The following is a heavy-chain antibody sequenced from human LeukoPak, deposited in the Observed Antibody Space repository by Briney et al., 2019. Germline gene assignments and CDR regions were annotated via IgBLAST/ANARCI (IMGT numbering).Heavy chain of an antibody. CDR3: AKSSYYDSSGFYREYYFDY. D-gene: IGHD3-22*01. Sequence: GGSLRLSCAASGFTFSSYSMNWVRQAPGKGLEWVSSISSSSIYIYYADSVKGRFTISRDNSKNTLYLQMNSLRAEDTAVYYCAKSSYYDSSGFYREYYFDYWGQGTLVTVSS. J-gene: IGHJ4*02. V-gene: IGHV3-21*04. CDR1: GFTFSSYS. CDR2: ISSSSIYI.